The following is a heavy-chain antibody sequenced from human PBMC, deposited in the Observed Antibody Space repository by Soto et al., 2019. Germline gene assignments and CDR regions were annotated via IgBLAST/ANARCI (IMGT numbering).Heavy chain of an antibody. D-gene: IGHD3-22*01. CDR1: GYTFTSYY. V-gene: IGHV1-46*01. J-gene: IGHJ4*02. CDR3: ARGVGSDYYDSSGRYGHEGDY. CDR2: INPSGGST. Sequence: ASVKVSCKASGYTFTSYYMHWVRQAPGQGLEWMGIINPSGGSTSYAQKFQGRVTMTRDTSTSTVYMELSSLRSEDTAVYYGARGVGSDYYDSSGRYGHEGDYWGQGTLVTVSS.